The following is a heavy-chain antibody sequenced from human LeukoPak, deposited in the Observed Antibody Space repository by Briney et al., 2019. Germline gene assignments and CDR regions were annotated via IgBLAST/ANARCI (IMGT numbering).Heavy chain of an antibody. CDR2: IGSKAYGETA. D-gene: IGHD1-1*01. Sequence: GGSLRLSCTASGFTFGDYAMSWIRQAPGKGLEWVGFIGSKAYGETADYAASVKGRFTISRDDSKANAYLQMNSLKTEDTAVYHCTRDRGAYNLYDYWGQGTLVTVSS. CDR3: TRDRGAYNLYDY. V-gene: IGHV3-49*03. J-gene: IGHJ4*02. CDR1: GFTFGDYA.